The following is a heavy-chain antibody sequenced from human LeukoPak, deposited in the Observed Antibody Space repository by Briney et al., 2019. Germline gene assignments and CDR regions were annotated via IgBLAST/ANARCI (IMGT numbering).Heavy chain of an antibody. CDR1: GFTFSSYG. V-gene: IGHV3-30*03. Sequence: GRSLRLSCAASGFTFSSYGMHWVRQAPGKGLEWVAVISYDGSNKYYADSVKGRFTISRDNSKNTLYLQMNSLRAEDTAVYYCASSLPRYSSSWYLFNYWGQGTLVTVSS. CDR3: ASSLPRYSSSWYLFNY. CDR2: ISYDGSNK. J-gene: IGHJ4*02. D-gene: IGHD6-13*01.